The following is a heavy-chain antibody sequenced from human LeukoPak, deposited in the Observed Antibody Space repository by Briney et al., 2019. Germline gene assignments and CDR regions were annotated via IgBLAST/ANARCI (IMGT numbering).Heavy chain of an antibody. CDR1: GYRFTSYW. D-gene: IGHD1-26*01. CDR3: ARLNSGSYPTDFDY. J-gene: IGHJ4*02. V-gene: IGHV5-51*01. CDR2: IYPGDSDT. Sequence: GESLQISCKGSGYRFTSYWIGWVCQLPGKGLEWMGIIYPGDSDTRYSPSFQGQVTISADKSISTAYLQWSSLKASDTAMYYCARLNSGSYPTDFDYWGQGTLVTVS.